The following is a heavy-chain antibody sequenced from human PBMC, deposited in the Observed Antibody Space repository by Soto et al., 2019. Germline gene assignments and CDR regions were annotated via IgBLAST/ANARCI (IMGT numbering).Heavy chain of an antibody. CDR3: TRFRSVLRYFDWLSIDAFDI. CDR1: GFRFGDYA. Sequence: PGGSLRLSCTASGFRFGDYALSWFRQAPGKGLEWVGFIRSKAYGGTTEYAASLKVRFTISRDASESIAYLQMNSLKTEDTAVYYCTRFRSVLRYFDWLSIDAFDIWGQGTMVTVSS. V-gene: IGHV3-49*03. CDR2: IRSKAYGGTT. D-gene: IGHD3-9*01. J-gene: IGHJ3*02.